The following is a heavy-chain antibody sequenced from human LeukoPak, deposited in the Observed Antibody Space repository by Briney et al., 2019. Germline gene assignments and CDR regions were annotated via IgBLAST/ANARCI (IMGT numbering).Heavy chain of an antibody. V-gene: IGHV1-69*04. D-gene: IGHD6-13*01. CDR1: GGTFSSYA. Sequence: SVKVSCKASGGTFSSYAISWVRQAPGQGLEWMGRIIPILGIANYAQKFQGRVTITADKSTGTAYMELSSLRSEDTAVYYCARVGIAAAANWFDPWGQGTLVTVSS. CDR3: ARVGIAAAANWFDP. CDR2: IIPILGIA. J-gene: IGHJ5*02.